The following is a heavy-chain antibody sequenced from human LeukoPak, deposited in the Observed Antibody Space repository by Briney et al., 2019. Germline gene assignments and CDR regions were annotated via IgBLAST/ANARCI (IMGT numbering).Heavy chain of an antibody. J-gene: IGHJ5*02. D-gene: IGHD2-2*02. Sequence: PSENLSLTCTVSGGSISSSSYYWGWIRQPPGKGLEWIGSIYYSGSTYYNPSLKSRVTISVDTSKNQFSLKLSSVTAADTAVYYCARVIGYCSSTSCYTFWFDPWGQGTLVTVSS. CDR1: GGSISSSSYY. CDR3: ARVIGYCSSTSCYTFWFDP. V-gene: IGHV4-39*07. CDR2: IYYSGST.